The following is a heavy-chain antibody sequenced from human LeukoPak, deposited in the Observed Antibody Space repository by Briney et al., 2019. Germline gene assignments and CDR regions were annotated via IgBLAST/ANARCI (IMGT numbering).Heavy chain of an antibody. CDR3: ARGWALSYYYGSGSYRFDP. Sequence: SETLSLTCTVSGSSISSYYWSWIRQPPGKGLEWIGYMYNSGSTNYNPSLKSRVTISVDTSKNQFSLKLSSVTAADTAVYYCARGWALSYYYGSGSYRFDPWGQGTLVTVSS. V-gene: IGHV4-59*12. J-gene: IGHJ5*02. CDR1: GSSISSYY. D-gene: IGHD3-10*01. CDR2: MYNSGST.